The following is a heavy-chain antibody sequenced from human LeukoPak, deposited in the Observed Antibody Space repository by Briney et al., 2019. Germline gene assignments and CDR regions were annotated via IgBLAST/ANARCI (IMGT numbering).Heavy chain of an antibody. J-gene: IGHJ4*02. CDR1: GGSISSSSYY. Sequence: SETLSLTCTVSGGSISSSSYYWGWVRQPPGKGLEGVGSIYYSGSTYYNPSLKSRVTISVDTSKNQFSLKLSSVTAAGTAVYYCARHESRVAGEGDFDYWGQGTLVTVSS. CDR2: IYYSGST. D-gene: IGHD6-19*01. CDR3: ARHESRVAGEGDFDY. V-gene: IGHV4-39*07.